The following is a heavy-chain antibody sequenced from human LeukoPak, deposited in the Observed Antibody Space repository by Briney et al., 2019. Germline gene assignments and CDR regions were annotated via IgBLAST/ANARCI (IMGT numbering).Heavy chain of an antibody. D-gene: IGHD3-3*01. V-gene: IGHV3-23*01. CDR3: AKDPEPYDFHYFDY. CDR2: ISNNGGST. J-gene: IGHJ4*02. CDR1: GFTFSSYA. Sequence: GGSLTLSCATSGFTFSSYAMSWVRQAPGKGLEWVSTISNNGGSTYYADSVKGRFTISRDNSRNTLYLHLKSLRAEDTAVYFCAKDPEPYDFHYFDYWGQGTLVTVSS.